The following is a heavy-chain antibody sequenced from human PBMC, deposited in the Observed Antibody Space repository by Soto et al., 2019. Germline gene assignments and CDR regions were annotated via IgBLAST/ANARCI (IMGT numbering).Heavy chain of an antibody. CDR2: INAGNGNT. CDR1: GYTFTSYA. CDR3: ARDRGSGIVVVPADDFGMDV. D-gene: IGHD2-2*01. Sequence: DSVKVSCKASGYTFTSYAMHWVRQAPGQRLEWMGWINAGNGNTKYSQKFQGRVTITRDTSASTAYMELSSLRSEDTAVYYCARDRGSGIVVVPADDFGMDVWGQGITVTVYS. V-gene: IGHV1-3*01. J-gene: IGHJ6*02.